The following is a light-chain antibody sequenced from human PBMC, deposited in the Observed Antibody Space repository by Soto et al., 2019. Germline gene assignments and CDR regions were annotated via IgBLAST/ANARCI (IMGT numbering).Light chain of an antibody. V-gene: IGKV3-20*01. Sequence: IVLTQSPGTLSFFPGERATLSCRASQSLNTYLAWYQQKPGQAPRLLVFAASSRAAGVPDRFSGSGSATNFTLTVGRREPEYFAMYFCQQYGTSRTFGQGSKVEIX. CDR1: QSLNTY. CDR3: QQYGTSRT. J-gene: IGKJ1*01. CDR2: AAS.